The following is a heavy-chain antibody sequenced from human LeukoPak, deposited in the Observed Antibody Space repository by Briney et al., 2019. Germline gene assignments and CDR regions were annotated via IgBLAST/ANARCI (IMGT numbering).Heavy chain of an antibody. V-gene: IGHV4-34*01. J-gene: IGHJ2*01. D-gene: IGHD6-6*01. Sequence: SETLSLTCAVYGGSFSGYYWSWIRQPPGKGLEWIGEINHSGSTNYNPSPKSRVAISVDTSKNQFSLRLSSVTAADTAMYYCARGGVSSSSGWYFDLWGRDTLVTVSS. CDR2: INHSGST. CDR3: ARGGVSSSSGWYFDL. CDR1: GGSFSGYY.